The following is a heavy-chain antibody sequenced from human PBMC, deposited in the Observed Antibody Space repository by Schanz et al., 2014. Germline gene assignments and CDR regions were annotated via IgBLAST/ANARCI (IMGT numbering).Heavy chain of an antibody. J-gene: IGHJ6*02. D-gene: IGHD3-10*01. CDR2: ITGGSTTYT. Sequence: EVQLLESGGGLVQPGGSLRLSCAASGFTVSINYMSWVRQAPGKGLEWVSCITGGSTTYTYYADSVRGRFTISRDNAKSSVYLQMNSLRAEDTAVYYCARSGVDVWGQGTTVTVSS. CDR1: GFTVSINY. V-gene: IGHV3-21*01. CDR3: ARSGVDV.